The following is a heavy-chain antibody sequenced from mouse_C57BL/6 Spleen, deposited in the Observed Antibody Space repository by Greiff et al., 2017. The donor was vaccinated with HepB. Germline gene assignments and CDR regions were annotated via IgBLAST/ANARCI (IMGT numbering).Heavy chain of an antibody. CDR2: IDPSDSYT. V-gene: IGHV1-50*01. CDR3: ASITTVVAMDY. CDR1: GYTFTSYW. Sequence: QVQLQQSGAELVKPGASVKLSCKASGYTFTSYWMQWVKQRPGQGLEWIGEIDPSDSYTNYNQKFKGKATLTVDTSSSTAYMQLSSLTSEDSAVYYCASITTVVAMDYWGQGTTLTVSS. J-gene: IGHJ2*01. D-gene: IGHD1-1*01.